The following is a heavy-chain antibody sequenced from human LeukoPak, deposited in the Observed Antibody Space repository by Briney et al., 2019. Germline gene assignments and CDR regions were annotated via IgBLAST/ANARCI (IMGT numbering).Heavy chain of an antibody. J-gene: IGHJ6*02. CDR1: GFTFSDYY. V-gene: IGHV3-11*06. CDR3: AKDGILGYGMDV. D-gene: IGHD1-26*01. Sequence: GGSLRLSCAASGFTFSDYYMSWIRQAPGKGLEWVSYISSSSSYTNYADSVKGRFTISRDNAKNSLYLQMNSLRAEDTAVYYCAKDGILGYGMDVWGQGTTVIVSS. CDR2: ISSSSSYT.